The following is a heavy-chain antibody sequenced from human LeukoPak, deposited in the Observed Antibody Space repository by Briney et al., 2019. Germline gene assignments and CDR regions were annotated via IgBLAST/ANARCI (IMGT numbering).Heavy chain of an antibody. D-gene: IGHD5-24*01. CDR1: GYTFIDYY. CDR3: ARDLAFGEMVTNRGAFEI. Sequence: ASVKVSCKASGYTFIDYYMHWVRQAPGQGLEWMGWINPNSGGTNYAQKFQGRVTMTRDTSISTAYMELSRLRSDDTAVYYCARDLAFGEMVTNRGAFEIWGQGTMITVSS. J-gene: IGHJ3*02. V-gene: IGHV1-2*02. CDR2: INPNSGGT.